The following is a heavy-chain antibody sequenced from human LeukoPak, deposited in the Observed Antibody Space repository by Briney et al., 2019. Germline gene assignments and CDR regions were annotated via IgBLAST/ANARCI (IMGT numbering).Heavy chain of an antibody. J-gene: IGHJ4*02. CDR2: IKSDGSST. CDR1: GFTFSTSW. V-gene: IGHV3-74*01. CDR3: AKDSSKVPSY. Sequence: PGGSLRLSCAASGFTFSTSWMYWVRQAPGKGLVWVSRIKSDGSSTSYADSVKGRFTISRDNAKNSLYLQMNSLRTEDTAVYYCAKDSSKVPSYWDQGTLVTVSS.